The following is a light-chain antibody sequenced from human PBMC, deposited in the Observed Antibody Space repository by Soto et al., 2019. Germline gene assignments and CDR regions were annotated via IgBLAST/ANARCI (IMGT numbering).Light chain of an antibody. CDR1: SSDVGGYNF. CDR3: SSYAGNNNLV. J-gene: IGLJ3*02. V-gene: IGLV2-8*01. Sequence: QSALTQPPSASGSPGQSVTISCTGTSSDVGGYNFVSWYQQHPGKAPRLMIYEVNQRPSGVPDRFSASKSGNTASLTVSGLRSEDEADYYCSSYAGNNNLVFGGGTQLTVL. CDR2: EVN.